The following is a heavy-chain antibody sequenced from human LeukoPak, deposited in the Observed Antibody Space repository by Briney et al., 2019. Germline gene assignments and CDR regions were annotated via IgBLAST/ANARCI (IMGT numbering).Heavy chain of an antibody. CDR1: GFTFSSYA. J-gene: IGHJ4*02. CDR2: IGASYGST. D-gene: IGHD3-9*01. Sequence: SGGPLRLSCAASGFTFSSYAMNWVRQAPGKGLEWVSTIGASYGSTYYADSVKGRFTISRDNSKDTLYLQMNSLRAEDTALYYCAKDLPGYSAPEYWGQGTLVTVSS. CDR3: AKDLPGYSAPEY. V-gene: IGHV3-23*01.